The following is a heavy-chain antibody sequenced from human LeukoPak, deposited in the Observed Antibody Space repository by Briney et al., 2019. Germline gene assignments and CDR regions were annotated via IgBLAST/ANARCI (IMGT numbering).Heavy chain of an antibody. V-gene: IGHV4-34*01. CDR1: GLTYSRYW. Sequence: GSLRLSCAASGLTYSRYWMSWVRQAPGKGLEWIGEINHSGSTNYNPSLKSRVTISVDTSKNQFSLKLSSVTAADTAVYYCARGLGIAAAGYPWGQGTLVTVSS. D-gene: IGHD6-13*01. CDR3: ARGLGIAAAGYP. CDR2: INHSGST. J-gene: IGHJ5*02.